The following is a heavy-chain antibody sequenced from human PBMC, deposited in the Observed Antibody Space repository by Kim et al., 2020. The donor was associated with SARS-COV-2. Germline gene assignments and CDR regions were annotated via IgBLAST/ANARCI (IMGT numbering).Heavy chain of an antibody. Sequence: GGSLRLSCAASGFTFSSYAMSWVRQAPGKGLEWVSGIYSGGSSTYYADSVKGRFTISRDNSKNTLYLQMNSLRAEDTAVYYCAKCLVGATVFDYWGQGTLVTVSS. J-gene: IGHJ4*02. CDR1: GFTFSSYA. V-gene: IGHV3-23*03. CDR3: AKCLVGATVFDY. D-gene: IGHD1-26*01. CDR2: IYSGGSST.